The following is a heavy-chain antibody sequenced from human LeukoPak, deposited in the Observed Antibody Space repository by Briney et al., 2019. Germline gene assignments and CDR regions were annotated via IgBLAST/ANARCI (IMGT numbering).Heavy chain of an antibody. V-gene: IGHV4-39*07. J-gene: IGHJ4*02. CDR1: GGSITSASYY. Sequence: SETLSLTCTVSGGSITSASYYWGWIRQPPGKGLEWIGSIYYGGDTYYNPSLKSRVTISVDTSKNQFSLKLSSVTAADTAVYYCARGAPTRGSSSWYFWLGPNDYWGQGTLVTVSS. D-gene: IGHD6-13*01. CDR3: ARGAPTRGSSSWYFWLGPNDY. CDR2: IYYGGDT.